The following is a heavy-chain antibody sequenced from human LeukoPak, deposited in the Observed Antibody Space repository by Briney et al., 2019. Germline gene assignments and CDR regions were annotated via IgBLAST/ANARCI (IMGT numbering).Heavy chain of an antibody. D-gene: IGHD4/OR15-4a*01. V-gene: IGHV3-30*04. J-gene: IGHJ3*02. CDR1: GFTFSTYA. CDR2: ISYDGSNK. CDR3: ARANGAFDI. Sequence: PGGSLRLSCAASGFTFSTYAMSWVRQAPGKGLEWVAVISYDGSNKYYADSVKGRFTISRDNSKNTLYLQMNSLRAEDTAVYYCARANGAFDIWGQGTMVTVSS.